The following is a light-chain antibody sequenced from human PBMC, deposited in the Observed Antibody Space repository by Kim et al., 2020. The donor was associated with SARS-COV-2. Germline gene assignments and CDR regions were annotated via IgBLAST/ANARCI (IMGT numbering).Light chain of an antibody. CDR3: NSRDSNDNVV. CDR1: RLRSYY. CDR2: GKN. V-gene: IGLV3-19*01. Sequence: VGWGQTVRITCQGDRLRSYYATWYKQKPGQAPIFVIYGKNNRPSGIPDRCSGSSSGNTASLTITGTQAGDEADYYCNSRDSNDNVVFGGGTQLTVL. J-gene: IGLJ2*01.